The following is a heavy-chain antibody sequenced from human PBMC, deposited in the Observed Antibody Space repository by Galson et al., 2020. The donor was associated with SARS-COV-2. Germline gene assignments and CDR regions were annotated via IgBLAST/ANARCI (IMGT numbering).Heavy chain of an antibody. CDR2: IYYSGST. D-gene: IGHD2-21*01. CDR1: GGSISSGGYY. Sequence: SETLSLTCTVSGGSISSGGYYWSWIRQHPGKGLEWIGYIYYSGSTYYNPSLKSRVTISVDTSKNQFSLELSSVTAADTAVYYCARVSTRWGYYFDYWGQGTLVTVSS. V-gene: IGHV4-31*03. J-gene: IGHJ4*02. CDR3: ARVSTRWGYYFDY.